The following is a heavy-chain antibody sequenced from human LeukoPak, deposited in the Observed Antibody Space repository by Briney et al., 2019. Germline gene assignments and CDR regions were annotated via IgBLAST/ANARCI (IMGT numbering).Heavy chain of an antibody. V-gene: IGHV3-23*01. CDR2: ISGSGGST. CDR3: ARERCSGYSCYFDF. J-gene: IGHJ4*02. Sequence: PGGTLRLSCAASGFTFSNYAMNWVRQAPGKGLEWVSAISGSGGSTHYADSVKGRFTISRDNSKNIQYLQMNSLRPEDTAVYYCARERCSGYSCYFDFWGQGTLVTVSS. D-gene: IGHD2-15*01. CDR1: GFTFSNYA.